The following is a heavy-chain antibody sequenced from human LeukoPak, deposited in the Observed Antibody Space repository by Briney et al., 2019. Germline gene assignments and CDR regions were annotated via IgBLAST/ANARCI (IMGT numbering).Heavy chain of an antibody. CDR3: ARHSRIRFYYGSGTYNFDN. CDR1: GGSISSYY. CDR2: IYTSGST. J-gene: IGHJ4*02. Sequence: SETLSLTCTVSGGSISSYYWSWIRQPAGKGLEWIGRIYTSGSTNYNPSLKSRVTMSVDTSKSQFSLSLSSVTAADTAVYYCARHSRIRFYYGSGTYNFDNWGQGTLVTVSS. D-gene: IGHD3-10*01. V-gene: IGHV4-4*07.